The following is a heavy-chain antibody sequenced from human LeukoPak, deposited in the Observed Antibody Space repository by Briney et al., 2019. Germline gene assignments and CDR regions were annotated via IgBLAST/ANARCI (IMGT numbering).Heavy chain of an antibody. J-gene: IGHJ4*02. CDR3: AKGGGSYETGPYYFDY. Sequence: GGSLRLSCAASGFTFSSYAMSWVRQAPGKGLEWVANIKQGGSEKYYVDSVKGRFTISRDNAKNSLYLQMNSLRTEDTALYYCAKGGGSYETGPYYFDYWGQGTLVTVSS. CDR1: GFTFSSYA. D-gene: IGHD1-26*01. V-gene: IGHV3-7*03. CDR2: IKQGGSEK.